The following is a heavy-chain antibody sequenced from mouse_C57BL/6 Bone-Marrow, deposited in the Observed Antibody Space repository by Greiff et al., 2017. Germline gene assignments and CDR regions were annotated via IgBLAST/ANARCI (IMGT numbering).Heavy chain of an antibody. CDR1: GYTFTSYW. CDR2: IDPSDSET. D-gene: IGHD4-1*02. J-gene: IGHJ1*03. V-gene: IGHV1-52*01. CDR3: ARGGPTGTANWYFDV. Sequence: QVQLQQPGAELVRPGSSVKLSCKASGYTFTSYWMHWVKQRPIQGLEWIGNIDPSDSETHYNQKFKDKATLPVDKSSSTAYMQLSSLTSEDSAVYYCARGGPTGTANWYFDVWGTGTTVTVSS.